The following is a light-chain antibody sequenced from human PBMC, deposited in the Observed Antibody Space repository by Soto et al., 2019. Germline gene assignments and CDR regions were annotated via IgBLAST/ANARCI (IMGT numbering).Light chain of an antibody. CDR3: SSYTSSDTYV. J-gene: IGLJ1*01. Sequence: QSVLTQPPSVSGSPGQSVTISCTGTSSDVGSYNRVSWYQQPPGTAPKLMIYEVTNRPSGVPDRFSGSKSGNTASLTISGLQAEDDADYYCSSYTSSDTYVFGTGTKLTVL. CDR1: SSDVGSYNR. CDR2: EVT. V-gene: IGLV2-18*02.